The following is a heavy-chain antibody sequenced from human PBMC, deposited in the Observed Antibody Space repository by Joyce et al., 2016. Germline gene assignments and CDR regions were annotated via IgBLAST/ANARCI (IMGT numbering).Heavy chain of an antibody. V-gene: IGHV3-9*01. CDR2: ISWKSGRI. Sequence: EVQLVESGGGLVQPGRSLRLSCAASGFTFDDYAMHWVRQAPGKGLDGVSGISWKSGRIDYADSVKGRFTISRDNAKNSLYLQMNSLRAEDTALYYCSKDKYGESLYYFDYWGQGTRVTVSS. D-gene: IGHD4-17*01. J-gene: IGHJ4*02. CDR1: GFTFDDYA. CDR3: SKDKYGESLYYFDY.